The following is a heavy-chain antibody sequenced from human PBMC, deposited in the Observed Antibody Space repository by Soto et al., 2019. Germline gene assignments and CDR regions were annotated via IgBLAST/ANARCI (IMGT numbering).Heavy chain of an antibody. CDR1: RGTFSSYA. V-gene: IGHV1-69*06. J-gene: IGHJ5*02. Sequence: SVKVSCKASRGTFSSYASSWVRQAPGQGLEWMGGIIPIFGTANYAQKFQGQVTISADKSISTAYLQWSSLKASDTAMYYCARSPAAAGTYNWFDPWGQGTLVTVSS. CDR2: IIPIFGTA. D-gene: IGHD6-13*01. CDR3: ARSPAAAGTYNWFDP.